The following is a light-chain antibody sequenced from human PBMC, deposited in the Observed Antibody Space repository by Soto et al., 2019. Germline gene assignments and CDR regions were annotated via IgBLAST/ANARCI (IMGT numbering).Light chain of an antibody. J-gene: IGLJ1*01. CDR2: GVT. V-gene: IGLV2-11*01. CDR1: SSVVGGYNY. CDR3: CSYADSDTYV. Sequence: QSVLTQPRSVSGSPGQSVTISCTGTSSVVGGYNYVSWYQQYPGKAPKLLIYGVTERPSGVPDRFSGSKSGSTASLTISGLQAEDEADYYCCSYADSDTYVFGSGTKVTVL.